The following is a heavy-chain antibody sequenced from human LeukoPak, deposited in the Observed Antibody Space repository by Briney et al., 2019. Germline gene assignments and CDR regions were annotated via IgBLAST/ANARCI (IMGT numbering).Heavy chain of an antibody. CDR3: AREMELSGAFDI. CDR1: GFTFSSYS. V-gene: IGHV3-21*01. CDR2: ISSSSSYI. D-gene: IGHD3-10*01. Sequence: PGGSLRLSCAASGFTFSSYSMNWVRQAPGKGLEWVSSISSSSSYIYYADSVKGRFTISRDNAKNSLYLQMNSLRAEDTAVYYCAREMELSGAFDIWGQGTMVTVSS. J-gene: IGHJ3*02.